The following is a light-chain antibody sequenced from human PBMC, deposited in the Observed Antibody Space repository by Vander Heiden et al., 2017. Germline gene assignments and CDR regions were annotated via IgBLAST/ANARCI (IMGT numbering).Light chain of an antibody. Sequence: QYALTHHRSVCGPPGQSVTTTCTGTSSYVGGYNYVSWYQLHPGKAPTLLIYDVSTRPPGVPDRFSGSKSGNTASPTLSGFQVEDEADYYCCSHAGSYNVGVFGTGTKVTVL. J-gene: IGLJ1*01. CDR2: DVS. V-gene: IGLV2-11*01. CDR3: CSHAGSYNVGV. CDR1: SSYVGGYNY.